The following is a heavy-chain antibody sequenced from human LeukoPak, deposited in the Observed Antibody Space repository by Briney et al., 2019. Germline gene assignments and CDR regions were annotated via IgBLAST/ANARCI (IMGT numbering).Heavy chain of an antibody. Sequence: ASVKVSCKASGYTFTGYYMHWVRQAPGQGLEWMGWINPNSGGTNYAQKFQGRVTITRDTSISTAYMELSSLRSDDTAIYYCARDKTNYDILTGLDHYYYYMDVWGKGTTVTISS. V-gene: IGHV1-2*02. CDR1: GYTFTGYY. D-gene: IGHD3-9*01. CDR2: INPNSGGT. J-gene: IGHJ6*03. CDR3: ARDKTNYDILTGLDHYYYYMDV.